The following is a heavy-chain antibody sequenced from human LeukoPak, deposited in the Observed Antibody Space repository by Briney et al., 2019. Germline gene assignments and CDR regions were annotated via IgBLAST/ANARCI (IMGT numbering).Heavy chain of an antibody. CDR3: AGDLTEYYYDSSGSH. CDR1: GGSFSGYY. D-gene: IGHD3-22*01. CDR2: INHSGST. Sequence: SETLSLTCAVYGGSFSGYYWSWIRQPPGKGLEWIGEINHSGSTNYNPSLKSRLTISVRTTKNQFSLQLRTVTGADTAAYYCAGDLTEYYYDSSGSHWGQGTLVTVSS. V-gene: IGHV4-34*01. J-gene: IGHJ4*02.